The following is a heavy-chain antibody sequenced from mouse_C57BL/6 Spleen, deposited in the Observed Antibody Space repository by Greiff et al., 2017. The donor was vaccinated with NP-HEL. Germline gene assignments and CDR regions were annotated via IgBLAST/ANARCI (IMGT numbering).Heavy chain of an antibody. CDR3: ARRQLRDEGFAY. CDR2: ISSGSSSS. J-gene: IGHJ3*01. Sequence: EVKVVESGGGLVKPGGSLKLSCAASGFTFSDYGMHWVRQAPEKGLEWVAYISSGSSSSYYADTVKGRITIPRDNAKNTLFLQMTSLRSEDTAMYSCARRQLRDEGFAYWGQGTLVTVSA. V-gene: IGHV5-17*01. D-gene: IGHD3-2*02. CDR1: GFTFSDYG.